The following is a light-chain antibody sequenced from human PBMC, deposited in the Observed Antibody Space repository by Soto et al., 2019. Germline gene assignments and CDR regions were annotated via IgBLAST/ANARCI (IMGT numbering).Light chain of an antibody. V-gene: IGLV2-23*02. Sequence: QSVLTQPASVSGSPGQSITISCTRTSSAVGSYNFVSWYQQHPGEAPKLMIYEVSKQPSGVSNRFSGSKSGNTASLTISGLQAEDEADYYCCSHAGSSTFVFGSGTKVTVL. J-gene: IGLJ1*01. CDR3: CSHAGSSTFV. CDR1: SSAVGSYNF. CDR2: EVS.